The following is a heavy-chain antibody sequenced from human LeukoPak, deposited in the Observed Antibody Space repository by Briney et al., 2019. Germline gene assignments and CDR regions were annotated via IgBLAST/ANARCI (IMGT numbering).Heavy chain of an antibody. D-gene: IGHD1-1*01. J-gene: IGHJ4*02. CDR3: ARDSTGTIDY. CDR2: ISNDGSNK. V-gene: IGHV3-30*04. Sequence: GGSLRLSCAASGFTFSNYAMHWVRQAPGKGLEWVAVISNDGSNKYYGDSVKGRLTISRDNSKNTLYLQMNSLRAEDTAVYYCARDSTGTIDYWGQGTLVTVSS. CDR1: GFTFSNYA.